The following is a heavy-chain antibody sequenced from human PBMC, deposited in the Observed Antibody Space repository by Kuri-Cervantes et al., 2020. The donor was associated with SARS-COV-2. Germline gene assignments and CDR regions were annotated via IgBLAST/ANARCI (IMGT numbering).Heavy chain of an antibody. CDR1: GGSINDYY. D-gene: IGHD1-26*01. Sequence: ESLKISCTVSGGSINDYYWGWIRQPPGKGLEWIGYFYSTGVTNYDPSLKTRVTISTDASKNQLSLKLTSVTAADTAVYYCARDNILFSGNGFDTWGQGALVTVSS. J-gene: IGHJ5*02. CDR2: FYSTGVT. CDR3: ARDNILFSGNGFDT. V-gene: IGHV4-59*01.